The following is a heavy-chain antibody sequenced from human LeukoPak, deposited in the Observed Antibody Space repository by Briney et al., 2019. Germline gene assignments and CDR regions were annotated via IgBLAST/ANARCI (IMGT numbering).Heavy chain of an antibody. CDR1: GFTFSSYW. CDR2: IKQDGSEE. D-gene: IGHD3-22*01. J-gene: IGHJ4*02. Sequence: SGGSLRLSCAASGFTFSSYWMSWVRQAPGKGLEWVANIKQDGSEEVYVDSVKGRFTISRDNAKNSLFLQMNTLRAEDTAVYYCAKDHRSYYYDSSGYYLGLGDYWGQGTLVTVSS. V-gene: IGHV3-7*05. CDR3: AKDHRSYYYDSSGYYLGLGDY.